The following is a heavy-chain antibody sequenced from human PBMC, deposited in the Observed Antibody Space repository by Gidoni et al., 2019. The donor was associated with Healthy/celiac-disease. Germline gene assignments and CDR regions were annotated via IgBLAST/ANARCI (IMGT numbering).Heavy chain of an antibody. Sequence: EVQLVEYGGGLVKPGGSLRLSCAASGFTSSSYRVNWVRQAPGKGLEWVSSISSSSSYIYYADSVKGRFTISRDNAKNSLYLQMNSLRAEDTAVYYCARDTGDPAQYYYYYGMDVWGQGTTVTVSS. CDR3: ARDTGDPAQYYYYYGMDV. CDR1: GFTSSSYR. V-gene: IGHV3-21*01. CDR2: ISSSSSYI. J-gene: IGHJ6*02. D-gene: IGHD3-10*01.